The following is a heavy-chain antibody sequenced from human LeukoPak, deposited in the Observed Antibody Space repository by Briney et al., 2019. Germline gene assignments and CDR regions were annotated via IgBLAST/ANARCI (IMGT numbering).Heavy chain of an antibody. CDR2: ISPTGEGT. J-gene: IGHJ4*01. CDR3: ARDAGGAWPFDY. V-gene: IGHV3-23*01. D-gene: IGHD4-17*01. Sequence: PGGSLRLSCAASGFAFSNTGMTWVRQAPGRGLEWVSTISPTGEGTHYADSVKGRFTISRDNSKNTLSLEMNSLRADDTATYYCARDAGGAWPFDYWGQGTGVIVSS. CDR1: GFAFSNTG.